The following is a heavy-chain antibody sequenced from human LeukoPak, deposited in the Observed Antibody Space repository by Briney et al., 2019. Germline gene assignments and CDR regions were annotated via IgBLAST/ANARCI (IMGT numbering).Heavy chain of an antibody. CDR1: GYTSTSYD. CDR3: AREGRPVWFGELFYYYYGMDV. Sequence: GASVKVSCKASGYTSTSYDINWVRQATGQGLEWMGWMNPNSGNTGYAQKFQGRVTMTRNTSISTAYMELSSLRSEDTAVYYCAREGRPVWFGELFYYYYGMDVWGQGTTVTVSS. V-gene: IGHV1-8*01. D-gene: IGHD3-10*01. J-gene: IGHJ6*02. CDR2: MNPNSGNT.